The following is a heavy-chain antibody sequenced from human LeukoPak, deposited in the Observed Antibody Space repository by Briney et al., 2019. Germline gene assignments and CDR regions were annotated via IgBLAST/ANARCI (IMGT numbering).Heavy chain of an antibody. J-gene: IGHJ4*02. D-gene: IGHD3-3*01. Sequence: GGSLRLSCAASGFTFSSYEMNWVRQAPGKGLEWVSYISSSGSTIYYADSVKGRFTISRDNAKNSLYLQMNSLRAEDTAVYYCARDRRNYDFWSGYINWGQGTLVIVPS. CDR3: ARDRRNYDFWSGYIN. V-gene: IGHV3-48*03. CDR1: GFTFSSYE. CDR2: ISSSGSTI.